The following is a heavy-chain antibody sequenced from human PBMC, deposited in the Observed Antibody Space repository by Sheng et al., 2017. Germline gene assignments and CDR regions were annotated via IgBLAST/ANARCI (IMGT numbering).Heavy chain of an antibody. CDR3: AQMGXSLSYGDLTVPLFTYR. CDR1: EFTFSTYA. J-gene: IGHJ3*01. CDR2: ISGSGGSA. V-gene: IGHV3-23*04. Sequence: EMQLVESGGGSEQPGGSLRLSCAASEFTFSTYAMSWVRQAPGKGLEWVSGISGSGGSANYVDSVKGRFIISRDNSKNTLYLQMNSLRADDTAVYYCAQMGXSLSYGDLTVPLFTYRWGQ. D-gene: IGHD4-17*01.